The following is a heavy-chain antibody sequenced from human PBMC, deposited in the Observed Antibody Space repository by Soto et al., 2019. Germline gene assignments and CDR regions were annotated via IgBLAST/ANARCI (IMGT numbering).Heavy chain of an antibody. V-gene: IGHV1-3*01. CDR1: GYTFTSYA. D-gene: IGHD4-17*01. CDR2: IHAGNGNT. CDR3: ARDRTPVTTYAFDI. J-gene: IGHJ3*02. Sequence: QVQLVQSGAEVKKPGASVKVSCKASGYTFTSYAMHWVRQAPGQRLEWMGWIHAGNGNTKYSQKFQGRVTITRDTSATTAYMELSTLRSEDTAVYYCARDRTPVTTYAFDIWGQGTMVTVSS.